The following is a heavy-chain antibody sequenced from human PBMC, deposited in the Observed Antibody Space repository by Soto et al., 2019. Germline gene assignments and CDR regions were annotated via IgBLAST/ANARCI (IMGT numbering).Heavy chain of an antibody. V-gene: IGHV3-23*01. J-gene: IGHJ4*02. CDR3: VREPEGDKGMVCDY. CDR2: ISRRSSKT. D-gene: IGHD2-8*01. Sequence: EVQLLEFGGGLVQPGGSLRLSCAASGFIFSKYAMGWVRLAPGKGLEWVSVISRRSSKTYYADSVKGRFTISRDNSKNTLVLQMNSLRAEDAGVYRGVREPEGDKGMVCDYWGQGTLVTVSS. CDR1: GFIFSKYA.